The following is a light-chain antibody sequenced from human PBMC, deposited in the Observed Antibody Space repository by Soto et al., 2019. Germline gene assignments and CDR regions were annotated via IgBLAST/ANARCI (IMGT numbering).Light chain of an antibody. CDR1: QSVSSY. J-gene: IGKJ3*01. V-gene: IGKV3-11*01. CDR2: DAS. CDR3: QQRSKWPFT. Sequence: IVFSQSPATQSLSPRERATLSCRASQSVSSYLAWYQQKPGQAPRLLIYDASNRATGIPARFSGSGSGTDFTLTISSLEPEDFAVYYCQQRSKWPFTFGPGTKVDIK.